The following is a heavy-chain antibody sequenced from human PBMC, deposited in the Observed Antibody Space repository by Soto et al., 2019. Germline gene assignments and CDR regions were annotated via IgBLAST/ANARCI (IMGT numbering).Heavy chain of an antibody. CDR2: INAGNGNT. D-gene: IGHD1-26*01. J-gene: IGHJ5*02. V-gene: IGHV1-3*01. Sequence: ASVKVSCKASGYTFTSYAMHWVRQAPGQRLEWMGWINAGNGNTKYSQKFQGRVTITRDTSACTAYMELSSLRSEDTAVYYCARDYRGSYRLDPWGQGTLVTVSS. CDR1: GYTFTSYA. CDR3: ARDYRGSYRLDP.